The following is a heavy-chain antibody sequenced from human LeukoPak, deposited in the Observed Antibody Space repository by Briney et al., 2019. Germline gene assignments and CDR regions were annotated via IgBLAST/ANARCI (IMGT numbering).Heavy chain of an antibody. D-gene: IGHD3-22*01. V-gene: IGHV4-38-2*01. J-gene: IGHJ4*02. CDR3: ASGGTAVVMALTYYFDT. CDR2: IYHTGST. CDR1: GCSISSGYY. Sequence: PSETLSLTCAVSGCSISSGYYWGWIRQPPGKGLEWIGSIYHTGSTYYNPSLQSRVTISLDSPENQFSLKLTSVTAADTAVYYCASGGTAVVMALTYYFDTWGQGTPVTVSS.